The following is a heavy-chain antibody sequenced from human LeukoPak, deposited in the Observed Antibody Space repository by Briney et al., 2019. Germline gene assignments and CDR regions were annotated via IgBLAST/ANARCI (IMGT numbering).Heavy chain of an antibody. Sequence: GGSLRLSCAASGFTFSSHGMSWVRQAPGKGLEWVSTISGSGDYTYYADSVKGRFTISRDNSKNTLYLQINSLRAEDTAVYYCARTCSTIAAAGLSDWFDPWGQGTLVTVSS. CDR3: ARTCSTIAAAGLSDWFDP. CDR2: ISGSGDYT. J-gene: IGHJ5*02. CDR1: GFTFSSHG. V-gene: IGHV3-23*01. D-gene: IGHD6-13*01.